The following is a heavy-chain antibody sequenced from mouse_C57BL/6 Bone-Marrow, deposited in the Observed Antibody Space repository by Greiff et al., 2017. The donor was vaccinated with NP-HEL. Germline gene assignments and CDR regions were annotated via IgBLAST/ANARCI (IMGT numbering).Heavy chain of an antibody. J-gene: IGHJ2*01. CDR2: IDPSDSYT. D-gene: IGHD1-1*01. V-gene: IGHV1-50*01. CDR3: AITTVVADY. Sequence: QVQLQQPGAELVKPGASVKLSCKASGYTFTSYWMQWVKQRPGQGLEWIGEIDPSDSYTNYNQKFKGKATLTVDTSSSTAYMQLSSLTSEDSAVYYGAITTVVADYWGQGTTLTVSA. CDR1: GYTFTSYW.